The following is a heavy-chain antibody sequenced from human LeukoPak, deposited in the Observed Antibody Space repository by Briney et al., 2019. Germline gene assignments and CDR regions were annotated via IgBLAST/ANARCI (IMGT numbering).Heavy chain of an antibody. CDR1: GFTFSSYW. J-gene: IGHJ4*02. D-gene: IGHD5-24*01. CDR3: ARGYINYVDY. V-gene: IGHV3-74*01. CDR2: INFDGSST. Sequence: GGSLRLSCAASGFTFSSYWMHWVRQVPGKGLVWVSRINFDGSSTTYADSVKGRFTISRDNAKNTLYLQVNSLRAEDTAVYLCARGYINYVDYWGQGTLVTVSS.